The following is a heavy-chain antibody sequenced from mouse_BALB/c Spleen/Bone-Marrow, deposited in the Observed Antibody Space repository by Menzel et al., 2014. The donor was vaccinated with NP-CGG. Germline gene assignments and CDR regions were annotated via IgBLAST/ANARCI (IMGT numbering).Heavy chain of an antibody. CDR3: ARDYGYYKDVGDY. Sequence: QVQLQQSGPGLVAPSQSLSITCTVSGFSLTSYGLHWVRQPPGKGLEWLGAIWAGGSTNYNSALMSRLNISKDNSKSQVFLKMNSLQTDDTAMYYCARDYGYYKDVGDYWGQGTTLTVSS. D-gene: IGHD2-3*01. V-gene: IGHV2-9*02. CDR1: GFSLTSYG. CDR2: IWAGGST. J-gene: IGHJ2*01.